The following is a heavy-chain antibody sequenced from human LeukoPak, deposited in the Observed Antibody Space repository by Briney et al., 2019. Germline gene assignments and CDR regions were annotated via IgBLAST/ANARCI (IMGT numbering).Heavy chain of an antibody. CDR3: ARDGAPGIAAALYYYYMDV. CDR1: GGSISSYY. CDR2: IYTSGST. Sequence: SETLSLTCTVSGGSISSYYWSWIRQPAGKGLEWIGRIYTSGSTNYNPSLKSRVTMSVDTSKNQFSLKLSSVTAADTAVYYCARDGAPGIAAALYYYYMDVWGKGTTVTISS. V-gene: IGHV4-4*07. D-gene: IGHD6-13*01. J-gene: IGHJ6*03.